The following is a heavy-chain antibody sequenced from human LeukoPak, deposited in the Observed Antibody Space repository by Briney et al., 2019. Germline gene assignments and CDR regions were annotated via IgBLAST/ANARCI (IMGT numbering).Heavy chain of an antibody. CDR3: TKSTLGIGDS. J-gene: IGHJ4*02. Sequence: PGGSLRLSCAVSGFTFSDYYMSWIRQAPGKGLEWVAYISSGGSTISHADSVKGRFTISRDNSENTLSLQMNSLRAEDTAVYYCTKSTLGIGDSWGQGTLVTVSS. V-gene: IGHV3-11*01. D-gene: IGHD7-27*01. CDR2: ISSGGSTI. CDR1: GFTFSDYY.